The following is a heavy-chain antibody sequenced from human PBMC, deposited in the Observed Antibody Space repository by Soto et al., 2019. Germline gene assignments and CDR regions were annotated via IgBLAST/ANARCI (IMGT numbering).Heavy chain of an antibody. D-gene: IGHD1-1*01. CDR3: ARDKDRLQLGGNYYYILDV. Sequence: QVQLLQSGAEVKKPGSSVKVSCKASGGTFSTSAISWVRQAPGQGLEWVGGIMPVFSTPDYAQNFQGRVTLTTDKXTTTAYLELTSLRADDTAVYYCARDKDRLQLGGNYYYILDVWGQGTAITVSS. V-gene: IGHV1-69*05. CDR2: IMPVFSTP. CDR1: GGTFSTSA. J-gene: IGHJ6*02.